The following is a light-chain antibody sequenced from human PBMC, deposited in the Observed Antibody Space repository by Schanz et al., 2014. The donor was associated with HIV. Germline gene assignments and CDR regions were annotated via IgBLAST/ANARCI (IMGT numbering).Light chain of an antibody. CDR2: DAS. CDR3: LQRSNWPPLT. V-gene: IGKV3-11*01. CDR1: QSVSSN. J-gene: IGKJ4*01. Sequence: ETVLTQSPGSLSLSPGERATLSCRASQSVSSNFAWYQQKPGQAPRLLIYDASSRATGIPARFSGSGSGTDFTLTISSLEPEDFAVYYCLQRSNWPPLTFGGGTKVEFK.